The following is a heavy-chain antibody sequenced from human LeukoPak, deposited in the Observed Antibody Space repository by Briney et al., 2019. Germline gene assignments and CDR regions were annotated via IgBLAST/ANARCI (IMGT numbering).Heavy chain of an antibody. D-gene: IGHD2-2*01. V-gene: IGHV4-30-2*01. J-gene: IGHJ4*02. CDR3: AGASASRAGFDY. Sequence: SQTLSLTCTVSGGSISSGGYYWSWIRQPPGKGLEWIGYIYHSGSTYYNPSLKSRVTISVDRSKNQFSLKLSSVTAADTAVYYCAGASASRAGFDYWGQGTLVTVSS. CDR2: IYHSGST. CDR1: GGSISSGGYY.